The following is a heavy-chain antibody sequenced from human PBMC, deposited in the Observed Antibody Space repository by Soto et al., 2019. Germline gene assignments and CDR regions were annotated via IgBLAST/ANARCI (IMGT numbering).Heavy chain of an antibody. D-gene: IGHD3-16*01. CDR3: ARDPYLGDHQY. V-gene: IGHV1-18*01. CDR2: ISAYSGKT. J-gene: IGHJ4*02. CDR1: GYTFTTYG. Sequence: QVQLVQSGGEVNKPGASVKVSCKTSGYTFTTYGISWVRQAPGQGLEWVGWISAYSGKTHYAQKFQGKVTMTTDTFTNTAYLELRSLRSDDTAVYYCARDPYLGDHQYWGQGTLVTVSS.